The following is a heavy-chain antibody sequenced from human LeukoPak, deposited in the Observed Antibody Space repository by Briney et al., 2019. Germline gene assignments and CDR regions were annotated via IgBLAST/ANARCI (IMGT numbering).Heavy chain of an antibody. V-gene: IGHV4-59*01. Sequence: PSETLSLTCTVSGGSISSYYWSWIRQPPGKGLEWIGYIYYSGSTNYNPSLKSRVTISVDTSKNQSSLKLSSVTAADTAVYYCARASLDYDSSGYYYWYYFDYWGQGTLVTVSS. J-gene: IGHJ4*02. CDR2: IYYSGST. CDR3: ARASLDYDSSGYYYWYYFDY. CDR1: GGSISSYY. D-gene: IGHD3-22*01.